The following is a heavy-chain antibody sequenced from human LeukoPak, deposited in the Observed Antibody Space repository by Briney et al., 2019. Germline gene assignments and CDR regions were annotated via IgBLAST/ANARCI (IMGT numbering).Heavy chain of an antibody. CDR2: INAGNGNT. V-gene: IGHV1-3*01. CDR1: GYTFTSYA. J-gene: IGHJ4*02. CDR3: ARESCGGDCSYDY. Sequence: ASVKVSCKASGYTFTSYAMHWVRQAPGQRLEWMGWINAGNGNTKYSQKFQGRVTITRDTSASTAYMELSSLRSEDTAVYYCARESCGGDCSYDYWGQGTLVTVSS. D-gene: IGHD2-21*02.